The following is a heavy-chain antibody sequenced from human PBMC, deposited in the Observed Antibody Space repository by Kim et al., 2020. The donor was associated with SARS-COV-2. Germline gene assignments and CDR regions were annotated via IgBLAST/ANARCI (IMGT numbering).Heavy chain of an antibody. Sequence: GGSLRLSCAASGFTFSSYGMHWVRQAPGKGLEWVAVIWYDGSNKYYADSVKGRFTISRDNSKNTLYLQMNSLRAEDTAVYYCARPWGAYSGSYIFDYWGQGTLVTVSS. J-gene: IGHJ4*02. CDR3: ARPWGAYSGSYIFDY. D-gene: IGHD1-26*01. CDR2: IWYDGSNK. CDR1: GFTFSSYG. V-gene: IGHV3-33*01.